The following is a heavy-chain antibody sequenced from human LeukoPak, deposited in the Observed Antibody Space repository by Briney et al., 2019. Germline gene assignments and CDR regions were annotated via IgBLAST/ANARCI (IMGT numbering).Heavy chain of an antibody. V-gene: IGHV4-38-2*02. CDR3: ARVARNWRNYFDY. Sequence: PSETLSLTCTVSGGSISSYYWSWIRQPPGKGLEWIGSIYHSGSTYYNPSLKSRVTISVDTSKNQFSLKLSSVTAADTAVYYCARVARNWRNYFDYWGQGTLVTVSS. J-gene: IGHJ4*02. CDR1: GGSISSYY. CDR2: IYHSGST. D-gene: IGHD1-14*01.